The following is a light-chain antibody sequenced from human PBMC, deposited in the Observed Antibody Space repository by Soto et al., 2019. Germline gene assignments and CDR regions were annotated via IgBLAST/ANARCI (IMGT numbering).Light chain of an antibody. Sequence: SVLTQSPATLSLSPGERANLSCRTSQSVNRTLAWYQQKSGQAPRLLIYDASNRATGIPTRFSGSGSGTDFTLTISSLEPEDFAVYYCQQRYNWPQTFGQGTKVEIK. J-gene: IGKJ1*01. CDR2: DAS. CDR3: QQRYNWPQT. V-gene: IGKV3-11*01. CDR1: QSVNRT.